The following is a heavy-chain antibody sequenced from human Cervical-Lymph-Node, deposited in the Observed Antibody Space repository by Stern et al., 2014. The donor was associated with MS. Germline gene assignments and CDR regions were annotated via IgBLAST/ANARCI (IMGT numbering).Heavy chain of an antibody. CDR2: IYGDEAK. Sequence: QVTLRESGPSLVKPTETLTLTCKFSGFSLSSGAVAVAWIRQPPGKALEWLGLIYGDEAKYYRPSLRTRLTVSKDASRDHVVLVRPNMDPVDTATYYCARTGDPWFDSWGQGTLVTVSS. CDR3: ARTGDPWFDS. J-gene: IGHJ5*01. CDR1: GFSLSSGAVA. D-gene: IGHD1-1*01. V-gene: IGHV2-5*02.